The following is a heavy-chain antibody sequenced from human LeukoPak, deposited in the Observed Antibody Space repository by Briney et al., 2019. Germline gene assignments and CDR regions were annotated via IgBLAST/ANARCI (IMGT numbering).Heavy chain of an antibody. J-gene: IGHJ4*02. CDR1: EYIFTTYY. D-gene: IGHD3-22*01. Sequence: ATVKVSCKASEYIFTTYYIHWVRQATGQGLEWVGWMNPNSGNTGYAQKFQGRVTMTRNTSISTAYMELSSLRSEDTAVYYCARGSSGYYLGRVGYWGQGTLVTVSS. V-gene: IGHV1-8*02. CDR3: ARGSSGYYLGRVGY. CDR2: MNPNSGNT.